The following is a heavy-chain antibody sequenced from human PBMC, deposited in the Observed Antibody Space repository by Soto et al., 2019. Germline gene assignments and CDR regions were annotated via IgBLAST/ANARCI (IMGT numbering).Heavy chain of an antibody. CDR1: GGSISSSNW. CDR3: ASRDGYNPSRDY. J-gene: IGHJ4*02. Sequence: QVQLQESGPGLGKPSGTVSLTCAVCGGSISSSNWWSWVRQAPGKGLEWIGEIYHSGSTNYNPSLKSRVSISVDKSKNQFSLKLSSVTAADTAVYYCASRDGYNPSRDYWGQGTLVTVSS. CDR2: IYHSGST. D-gene: IGHD5-12*01. V-gene: IGHV4-4*02.